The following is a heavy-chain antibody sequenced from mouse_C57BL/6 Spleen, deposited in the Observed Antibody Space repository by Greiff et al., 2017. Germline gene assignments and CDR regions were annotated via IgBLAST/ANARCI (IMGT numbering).Heavy chain of an antibody. Sequence: EVQLQQSGPVLVKPGASVKMSCKASGYTFTDYYMNWVKQSHGKSLEWIGVINPYNGGTSYNQKFKGKATLTVDKSSSTAYMELNSLTSEDSAVYYCAREGVTTVVATERYYFDYWGQGTTLTVSS. CDR1: GYTFTDYY. V-gene: IGHV1-19*01. CDR2: INPYNGGT. D-gene: IGHD1-1*01. CDR3: AREGVTTVVATERYYFDY. J-gene: IGHJ2*01.